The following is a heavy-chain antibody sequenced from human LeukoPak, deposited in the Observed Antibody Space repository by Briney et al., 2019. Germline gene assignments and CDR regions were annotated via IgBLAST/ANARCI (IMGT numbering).Heavy chain of an antibody. V-gene: IGHV3-23*01. J-gene: IGHJ4*02. CDR1: GLTFSTFA. Sequence: GGSLKLSCVASGLTFSTFAMIRVRQPPGKGLEWVSSIFPSGGEIHYADSVRGRFTISRDNSKSTLSLQMNSLRVEDTAIYYCAKDDDWLRFEHWGRGTPVSVSS. D-gene: IGHD5-12*01. CDR2: IFPSGGEI. CDR3: AKDDDWLRFEH.